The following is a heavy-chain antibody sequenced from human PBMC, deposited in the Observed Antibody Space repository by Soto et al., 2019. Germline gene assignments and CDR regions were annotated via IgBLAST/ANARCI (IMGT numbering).Heavy chain of an antibody. CDR2: IYYSGST. CDR1: GGSVSSGSYY. D-gene: IGHD3-10*01. V-gene: IGHV4-61*01. CDR3: ARSNYYGSGSYFDY. J-gene: IGHJ4*02. Sequence: SETLSLTCTVSGGSVSSGSYYWSWIRQPPGKGLAWIGYIYYSGSTNYNPSLKSRVTISVDTSKNQFSLKLSSVTAADTAVYYCARSNYYGSGSYFDYWGQGTLVTVSS.